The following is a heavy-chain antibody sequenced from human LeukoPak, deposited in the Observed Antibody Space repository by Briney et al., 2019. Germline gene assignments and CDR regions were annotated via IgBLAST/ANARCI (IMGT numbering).Heavy chain of an antibody. J-gene: IGHJ4*02. V-gene: IGHV1-18*01. CDR1: GFTFTTYG. D-gene: IGHD2-15*01. CDR3: ARVLAATCIYYFDY. Sequence: ASVKVSCKASGFTFTTYGISWVRQAPGQGLEWMGWINAYNGNTNYAQKLQGRVTMTTDTSTSTAYMELRSLRSDDTAVYYCARVLAATCIYYFDYWGQGTLVTVSS. CDR2: INAYNGNT.